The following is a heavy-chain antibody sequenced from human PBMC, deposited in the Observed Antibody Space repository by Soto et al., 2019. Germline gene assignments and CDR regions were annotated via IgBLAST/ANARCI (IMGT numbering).Heavy chain of an antibody. Sequence: QVQLQQWGAGLLKPSETLSLTCAVYGGSFSGYYWTWIRQPPGTGLEWIGEINHSGSTNYNPSLKXXVTISVDTSKSQFSLKLTSVTAADPAVYYCARDKITGLFDYWGQGTLVTVSS. D-gene: IGHD2-8*02. CDR1: GGSFSGYY. J-gene: IGHJ4*02. CDR2: INHSGST. V-gene: IGHV4-34*01. CDR3: ARDKITGLFDY.